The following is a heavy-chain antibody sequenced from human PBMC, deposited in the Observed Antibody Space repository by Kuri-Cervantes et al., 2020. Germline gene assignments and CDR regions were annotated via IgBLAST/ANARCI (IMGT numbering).Heavy chain of an antibody. Sequence: ASVKVSCKVSGYTLTELSMYWVRQAPGKGLEWMGGFDPEDGETIYAQKFQGRVTMTEDTSTDTAYMELSRLRSDDTAVYYCARDGLGAAASLAFDIWGQGTMVTVSS. J-gene: IGHJ3*02. CDR3: ARDGLGAAASLAFDI. V-gene: IGHV1-24*01. CDR2: FDPEDGET. CDR1: GYTLTELS. D-gene: IGHD6-13*01.